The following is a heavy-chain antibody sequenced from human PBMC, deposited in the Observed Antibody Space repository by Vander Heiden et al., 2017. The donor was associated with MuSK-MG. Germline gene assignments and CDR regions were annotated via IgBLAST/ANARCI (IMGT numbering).Heavy chain of an antibody. Sequence: EVQLLESGGGLVQPGGSLRLSCAASGLTFGTYPLSWVRQAQEKGLEWVSTISGSGGSTYYADSVKGRFTISRDISKNTLSLQMNSPRVEDTAVYYCAGKGIWGQGTLVTVSS. CDR1: GLTFGTYP. V-gene: IGHV3-23*01. CDR3: AGKGI. CDR2: ISGSGGST. J-gene: IGHJ4*02.